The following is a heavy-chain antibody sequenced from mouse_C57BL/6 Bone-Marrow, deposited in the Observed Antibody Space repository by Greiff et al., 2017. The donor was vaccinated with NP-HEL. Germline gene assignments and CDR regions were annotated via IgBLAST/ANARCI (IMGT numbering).Heavy chain of an antibody. CDR3: ARHGNFLY. V-gene: IGHV5-9*01. CDR2: LSGGGGNT. J-gene: IGHJ2*01. D-gene: IGHD2-1*01. Sequence: EVKLMESGGGLVKPGGSLKLSCAASGFTFSSYTMSWVRQTPEKRLEWVATLSGGGGNTYYPDSVKGRFTISRDNAKNTLYLQMSSLRSEDTALYYCARHGNFLYWGQGTTLTVSS. CDR1: GFTFSSYT.